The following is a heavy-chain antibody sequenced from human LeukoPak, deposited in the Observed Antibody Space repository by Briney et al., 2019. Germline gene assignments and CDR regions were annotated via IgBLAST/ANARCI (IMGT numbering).Heavy chain of an antibody. CDR1: GFSFRAYW. Sequence: GGSLRLSCAASGFSFRAYWMTWVRQAPGAGLEWVAIIKEDGSETYSMDSVKGRFTISRDNAKNSLYLQMNSLRGDDTAVYYCARVIWRQLAPFDYWGQGALVTVSS. CDR3: ARVIWRQLAPFDY. CDR2: IKEDGSET. J-gene: IGHJ4*02. D-gene: IGHD6-13*01. V-gene: IGHV3-7*03.